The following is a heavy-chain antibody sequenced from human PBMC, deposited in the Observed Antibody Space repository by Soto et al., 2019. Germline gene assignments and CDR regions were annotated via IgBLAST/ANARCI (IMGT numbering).Heavy chain of an antibody. CDR2: ISAYNGNT. CDR3: ARERDYYDSSGLSY. D-gene: IGHD3-22*01. J-gene: IGHJ4*02. V-gene: IGHV1-18*01. Sequence: ASVKVSCKASGYTFTSYGISWVRQAPGQGLEWMGWISAYNGNTNYAQKLQGRVTMTTDTSTRTAYMELRSLRSDDTAVYYCARERDYYDSSGLSYWGQGTLVTVSS. CDR1: GYTFTSYG.